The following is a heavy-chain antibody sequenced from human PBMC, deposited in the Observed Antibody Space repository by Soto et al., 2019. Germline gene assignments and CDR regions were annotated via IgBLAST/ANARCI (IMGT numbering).Heavy chain of an antibody. CDR2: ISYDGSNK. Sequence: GGSLRLSCAASGFTFSSYGMHWVRQAPGKGLEWVAVISYDGSNKYYADSVKGRFTISRDNYKNTLYLQMNSLRAEDTAVYYCAKDGLELPFHPRLFDYWGQGTLVTVSS. CDR3: AKDGLELPFHPRLFDY. V-gene: IGHV3-30*18. D-gene: IGHD1-7*01. J-gene: IGHJ4*02. CDR1: GFTFSSYG.